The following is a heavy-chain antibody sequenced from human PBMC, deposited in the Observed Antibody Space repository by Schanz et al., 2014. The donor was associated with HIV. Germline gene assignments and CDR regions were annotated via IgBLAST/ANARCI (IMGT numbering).Heavy chain of an antibody. CDR1: GFTFSTNR. D-gene: IGHD6-6*01. J-gene: IGHJ4*02. Sequence: EVQLLESGGGLVQPGGSLRLSCAASGFTFSTNRMSWVRQAPGKGLEWVANIKPDGSETHYMDFVKGRFIISRDNTKNTLYLHLTSLRVEDTAVYFCASAYSGSSQFENWGQGDLLTVTT. V-gene: IGHV3-7*01. CDR2: IKPDGSET. CDR3: ASAYSGSSQFEN.